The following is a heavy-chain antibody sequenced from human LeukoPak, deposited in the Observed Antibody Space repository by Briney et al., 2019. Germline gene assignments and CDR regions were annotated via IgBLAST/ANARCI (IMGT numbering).Heavy chain of an antibody. CDR2: ISYSGST. V-gene: IGHV4-38-2*01. Sequence: SETLSLTCAVSDYSISSGYYWGWIRQPPGKGLEWIGSISYSGSTYYNPSLKSRVTISVDTSKNQFSLKLSSVTAADTAVYYCAKQPRFCSGGSCYSHWDFDLWGRGTLVTASS. D-gene: IGHD2-15*01. J-gene: IGHJ2*01. CDR3: AKQPRFCSGGSCYSHWDFDL. CDR1: DYSISSGYY.